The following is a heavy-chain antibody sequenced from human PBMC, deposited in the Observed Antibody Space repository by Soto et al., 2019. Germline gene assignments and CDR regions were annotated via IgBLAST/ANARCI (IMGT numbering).Heavy chain of an antibody. J-gene: IGHJ6*02. D-gene: IGHD6-13*01. Sequence: GASVKGSFQASGGTFSSYAISWVRQAPGQGVEWMGGIIPIFGTANYAQKFQGRVTITADESTSTAYMELSSLRSEDTAVYYCARGSSHLWQYYYYYYGMDVWGQGTTVTVSS. CDR1: GGTFSSYA. CDR3: ARGSSHLWQYYYYYYGMDV. CDR2: IIPIFGTA. V-gene: IGHV1-69*01.